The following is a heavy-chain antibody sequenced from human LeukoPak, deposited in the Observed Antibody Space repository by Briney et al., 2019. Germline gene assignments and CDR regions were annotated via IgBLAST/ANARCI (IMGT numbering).Heavy chain of an antibody. D-gene: IGHD4-23*01. CDR2: ISSSGSTR. CDR3: AREGVTVVTRYLDY. V-gene: IGHV3-11*04. J-gene: IGHJ4*02. CDR1: GFTVSSNY. Sequence: GGSLRLSCAASGFTVSSNYMSWVRQAPGKGLEWVSYISSSGSTRYYADSVKGRFTISRDNAKNSLYLQMNSLRAEDTAVYYCAREGVTVVTRYLDYWGQGTLVTVSS.